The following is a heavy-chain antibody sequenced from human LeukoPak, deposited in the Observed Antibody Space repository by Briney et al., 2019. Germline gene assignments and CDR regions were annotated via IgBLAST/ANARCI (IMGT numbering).Heavy chain of an antibody. V-gene: IGHV4-4*07. Sequence: SQTLSLTCTVSGGSISSYYWSWIRQPAGKGLEWVGRIYISGSTNYNPSLKIRVTMSVDTSKNQFSLKLSSVTAADTAVYYCARDHSSSWYWFDPWGLGTLVTVSS. CDR1: GGSISSYY. CDR3: ARDHSSSWYWFDP. CDR2: IYISGST. D-gene: IGHD6-13*01. J-gene: IGHJ5*02.